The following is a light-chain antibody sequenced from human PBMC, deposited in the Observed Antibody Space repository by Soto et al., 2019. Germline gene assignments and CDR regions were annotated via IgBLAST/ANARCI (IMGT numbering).Light chain of an antibody. Sequence: QPVLTQSSSASASLGSSVKLTCTLSSGHSSYIIAWHQQQPGKAPRYLMKLEGSGSYNKGSGLPDRFSGSTSGADRYLTISDLPFEDEADYYCETWDFNTRVFGGGTQLTVL. CDR2: LEGSGSY. CDR3: ETWDFNTRV. V-gene: IGLV4-60*02. CDR1: SGHSSYI. J-gene: IGLJ3*02.